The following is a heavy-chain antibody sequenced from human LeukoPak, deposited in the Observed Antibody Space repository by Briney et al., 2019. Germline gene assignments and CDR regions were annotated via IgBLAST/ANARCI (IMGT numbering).Heavy chain of an antibody. Sequence: GGSLRLPCAASKFTFSNYAVSWVRQAPGKGLEWVSGMSGSGGSTYYADSVKGRFTISRDNSKNTLYLQMNSLRVEDTAVYYCAKVGFTILGVVRGPHDYWGQGTRVTVSS. CDR2: MSGSGGST. J-gene: IGHJ4*02. CDR3: AKVGFTILGVVRGPHDY. CDR1: KFTFSNYA. D-gene: IGHD3-3*01. V-gene: IGHV3-23*01.